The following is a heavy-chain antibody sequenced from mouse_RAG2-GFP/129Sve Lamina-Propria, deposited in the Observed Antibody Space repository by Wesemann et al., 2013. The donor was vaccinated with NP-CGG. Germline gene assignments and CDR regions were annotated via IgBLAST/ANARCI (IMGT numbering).Heavy chain of an antibody. D-gene: IGHD4-1*01. J-gene: IGHJ4*01. CDR3: ARTNWDCAMDY. CDR2: IYPGDGDT. Sequence: QVQLQQSGPELVKPGASVKISCKASGYAFSSSWMNWVKQRPGKGLEWIGRIYPGDGDTNYNGKFKGKATLTADKSSSTAYMQLSSLTSEDSAVYFCARTNWDCAMDYWGQGTSVTVSS. CDR1: GYAFSSSW. V-gene: IGHV1-82*01.